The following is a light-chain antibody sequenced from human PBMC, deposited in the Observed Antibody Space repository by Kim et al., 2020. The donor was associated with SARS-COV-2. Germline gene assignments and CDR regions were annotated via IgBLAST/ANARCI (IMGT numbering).Light chain of an antibody. J-gene: IGKJ2*03. V-gene: IGKV4-1*01. CDR3: QQYYSTPPS. CDR1: QTVLYKSNNKND. Sequence: RATRNCKSSQTVLYKSNNKNDLAWYQQKPGQAPKLLIYWASIRESGVSDRFSGSGSETDFTLTISSLQAEDVAVYYCQQYYSTPPSFGQGTKLEI. CDR2: WAS.